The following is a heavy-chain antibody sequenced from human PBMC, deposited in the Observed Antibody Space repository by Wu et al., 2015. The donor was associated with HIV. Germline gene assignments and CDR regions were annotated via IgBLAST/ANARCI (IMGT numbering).Heavy chain of an antibody. D-gene: IGHD5-12*01. CDR2: INPNSGGT. CDR1: GYTFTGYY. Sequence: QVQLVQSGAEVKKPGASVKVSCKASGYTFTGYYMHWVRQAPGQGLEWMGWINPNSGGTNYAQKFQGRVTMTRDTSISTAYMELSRLRSDDTAVYYCARAGDSGYEIRAIDAFDIWGQGTMVTVSS. J-gene: IGHJ3*02. CDR3: ARAGDSGYEIRAIDAFDI. V-gene: IGHV1-2*02.